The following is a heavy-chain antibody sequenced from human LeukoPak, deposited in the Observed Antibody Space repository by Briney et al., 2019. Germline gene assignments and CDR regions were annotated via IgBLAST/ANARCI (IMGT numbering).Heavy chain of an antibody. Sequence: SETLSLTCTVSGGSINFYYWSWIRQPAGKGLEWIGRIYSTGSTNYSPSLKSRVTMSVDKSKNQFSLNLSSVTAADTAVYYCARGIADPYSFNCWGQGTQAAVSS. V-gene: IGHV4-4*07. CDR3: ARGIADPYSFNC. CDR1: GGSINFYY. D-gene: IGHD6-13*01. CDR2: IYSTGST. J-gene: IGHJ4*02.